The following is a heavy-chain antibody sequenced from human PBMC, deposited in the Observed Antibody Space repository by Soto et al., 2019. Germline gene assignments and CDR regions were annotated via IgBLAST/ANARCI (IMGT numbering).Heavy chain of an antibody. D-gene: IGHD6-19*01. CDR3: ARVGTTGWYYADY. CDR1: GYTFRNYG. J-gene: IGHJ4*02. CDR2: ISANNGNT. Sequence: ASVKVSCKTSGYTFRNYGLTWMRQAPGQGLEWLGWISANNGNTNYAQKIQGRVTMTTDTSTTTVYMELRSLRSDDTAAYYCARVGTTGWYYADYWGQGTLVTVSS. V-gene: IGHV1-18*01.